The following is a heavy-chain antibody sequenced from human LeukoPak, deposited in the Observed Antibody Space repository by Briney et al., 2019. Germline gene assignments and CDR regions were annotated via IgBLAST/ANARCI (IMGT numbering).Heavy chain of an antibody. CDR3: TRDTYYYDNGDYIDVSDS. J-gene: IGHJ3*02. CDR1: GGSISSGDYY. D-gene: IGHD3-22*01. CDR2: IYYSGST. V-gene: IGHV4-30-4*02. Sequence: SETLSLTCTVSGGSISSGDYYWSWIRQPPGKGLGWIGYIYYSGSTNSNPSLKSRVAICIDTSKNQFSLRLSSVTAAGTAVYYCTRDTYYYDNGDYIDVSDSWGQGTMVTVSS.